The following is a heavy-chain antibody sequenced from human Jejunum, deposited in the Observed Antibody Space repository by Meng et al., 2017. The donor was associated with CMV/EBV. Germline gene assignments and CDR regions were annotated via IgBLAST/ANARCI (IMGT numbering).Heavy chain of an antibody. CDR2: ISPADSDT. Sequence: TDYWIGWVRQMAGTGPEWMGIISPADSDTRYSPAFHCQVTISADKSISTAFLQWSSLKASDTAMYYCARGAGRITVFGVVMSWFDPWGQGTLVTVSS. V-gene: IGHV5-51*01. D-gene: IGHD3-3*01. J-gene: IGHJ5*02. CDR3: ARGAGRITVFGVVMSWFDP. CDR1: TDYW.